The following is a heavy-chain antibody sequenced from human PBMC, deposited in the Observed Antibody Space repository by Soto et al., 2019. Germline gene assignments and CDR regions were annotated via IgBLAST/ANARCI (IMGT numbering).Heavy chain of an antibody. J-gene: IGHJ6*02. D-gene: IGHD6-19*01. CDR3: ARSAMAGDYYYCGMDV. Sequence: GASVKVSCKTSGYTFSSYGISWVRQAPGQGLEWMGWISVYNGNTNYAQKFQGRVTMTTDTSTSTAYMELTSLRFDDTALYYCARSAMAGDYYYCGMDVWVRGTTVTVSS. CDR1: GYTFSSYG. CDR2: ISVYNGNT. V-gene: IGHV1-18*01.